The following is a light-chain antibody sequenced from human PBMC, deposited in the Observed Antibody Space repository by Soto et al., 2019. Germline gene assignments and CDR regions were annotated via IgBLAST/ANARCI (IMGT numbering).Light chain of an antibody. CDR2: EVS. Sequence: QSVLTQPASVSGSPGQSITISCTGTSSDVGGYHYVSWYQQHPGKAPKLMIYEVSDRPSGVSNRFSGSKSGNTASLTISGLQAEDEADYYCSSYTISTTYVVFGGGTKLTVL. J-gene: IGLJ2*01. V-gene: IGLV2-14*01. CDR3: SSYTISTTYVV. CDR1: SSDVGGYHY.